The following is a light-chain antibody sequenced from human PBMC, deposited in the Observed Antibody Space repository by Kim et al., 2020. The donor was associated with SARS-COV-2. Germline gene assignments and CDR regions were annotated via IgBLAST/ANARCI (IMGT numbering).Light chain of an antibody. CDR1: QSVSSSY. Sequence: EIVLTQSPGTLCLSPGERATLSCRASQSVSSSYLAWYQQKPGQAPRLLIYGASSRATSIPDRFSGSGSGTDFTLTISRLEPEDFAVYYCQQYGSSPRVTVGQGTRPEIK. J-gene: IGKJ5*01. CDR2: GAS. CDR3: QQYGSSPRVT. V-gene: IGKV3-20*01.